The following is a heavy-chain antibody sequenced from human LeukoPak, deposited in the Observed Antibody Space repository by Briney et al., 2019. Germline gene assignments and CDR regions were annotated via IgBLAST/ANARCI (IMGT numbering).Heavy chain of an antibody. CDR2: IIPIFGTA. Sequence: SVKVSCKASGGTFSSYAISWVRQAPGQGLEWMGGIIPIFGTANYAQKFQGRVTITADESTSTAYMELSSLRSEDTAVYYCAREYSSGYSRAHDAFDIWGQGTMVTVSS. J-gene: IGHJ3*02. CDR1: GGTFSSYA. D-gene: IGHD3-22*01. V-gene: IGHV1-69*01. CDR3: AREYSSGYSRAHDAFDI.